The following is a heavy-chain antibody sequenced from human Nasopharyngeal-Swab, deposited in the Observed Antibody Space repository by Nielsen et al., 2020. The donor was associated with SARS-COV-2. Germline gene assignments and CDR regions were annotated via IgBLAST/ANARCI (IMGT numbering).Heavy chain of an antibody. J-gene: IGHJ4*02. D-gene: IGHD2-15*01. Sequence: GESLKISCVVSGFIFRSYAMTWVRLAPGKGLELVSVITADGAATAYVDSVKGRFTISRDNSKNTLYLQMNSLRAEDTALYYCAKGTLGFCRGGSCYPLDSWGQGTLVTVSS. V-gene: IGHV3-23*01. CDR1: GFIFRSYA. CDR3: AKGTLGFCRGGSCYPLDS. CDR2: ITADGAAT.